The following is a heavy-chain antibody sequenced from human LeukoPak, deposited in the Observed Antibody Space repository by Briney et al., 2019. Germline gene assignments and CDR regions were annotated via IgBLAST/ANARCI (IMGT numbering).Heavy chain of an antibody. CDR1: GGSISSGSYY. Sequence: SQTLSLTCTVSGGSISSGSYYWSWIRQPAGKGLEWIGRIYTSGSTNYNPSLKSRVTISVDTSKNQFSLKLSSVTAADTAVYYCARDAPTYCSSTSCYHYYYYYMDVWGKGTTVTISS. CDR2: IYTSGST. D-gene: IGHD2-2*01. J-gene: IGHJ6*03. V-gene: IGHV4-61*02. CDR3: ARDAPTYCSSTSCYHYYYYYMDV.